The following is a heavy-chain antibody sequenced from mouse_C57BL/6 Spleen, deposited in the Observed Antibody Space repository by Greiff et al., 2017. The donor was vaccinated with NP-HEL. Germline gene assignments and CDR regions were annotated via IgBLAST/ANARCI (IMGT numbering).Heavy chain of an antibody. CDR2: ISYDGSN. V-gene: IGHV3-6*01. Sequence: ESGPGLVKPSQSLSLTCSVTGYSITSGYYWNWIRQFPGNKLEWMGYISYDGSNNYNPSLKNRISITRDTSKNQFFLKLNSVTTEDTATYYCARGGSDYDDFAYWGQGTLVTVSA. D-gene: IGHD2-4*01. CDR1: GYSITSGYY. CDR3: ARGGSDYDDFAY. J-gene: IGHJ3*01.